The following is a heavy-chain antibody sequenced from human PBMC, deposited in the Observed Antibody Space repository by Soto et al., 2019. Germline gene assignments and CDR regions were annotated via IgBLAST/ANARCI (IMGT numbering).Heavy chain of an antibody. V-gene: IGHV4-59*05. D-gene: IGHD4-17*01. CDR1: GVTISSYY. Sequence: PSETLCLTCTVSGVTISSYYWILLRPPPGKGLEWIGSIYYSGSTYYNPSLKSRVTISVDTSKNQFSLKLSSVTAADTAVYYCARARSGYVKTTVTTFYFDYWGQGTLVTVSS. CDR2: IYYSGST. J-gene: IGHJ4*02. CDR3: ARARSGYVKTTVTTFYFDY.